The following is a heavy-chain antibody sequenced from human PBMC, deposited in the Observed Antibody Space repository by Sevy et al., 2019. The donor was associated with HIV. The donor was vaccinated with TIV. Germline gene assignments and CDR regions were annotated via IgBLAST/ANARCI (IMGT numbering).Heavy chain of an antibody. CDR1: GYTFTSYG. J-gene: IGHJ3*02. D-gene: IGHD3-22*01. CDR3: ARLYHDGSAVQAFDI. V-gene: IGHV1-18*01. Sequence: ASVKVSCKASGYTFTSYGISWVRQAPGQGLEWMGWISGYNGKTNYAQKLQGRVTMTTDTSTSTAFMELSSLRSEDTAVYYCARLYHDGSAVQAFDIWGQGTMVTVSS. CDR2: ISGYNGKT.